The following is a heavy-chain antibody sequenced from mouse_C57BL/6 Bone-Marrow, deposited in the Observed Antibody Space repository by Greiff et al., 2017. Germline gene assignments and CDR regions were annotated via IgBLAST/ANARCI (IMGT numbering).Heavy chain of an antibody. J-gene: IGHJ3*01. CDR1: GYTFTSYW. CDR2: IDPSDSYP. CDR3: ARRRDGGLWFAY. D-gene: IGHD1-1*02. V-gene: IGHV1-59*01. Sequence: QVQLQQPGAELVRPGTSVKLSCKASGYTFTSYWMHWVKQRPGQGLEWIGVIDPSDSYPNYNQKFKGKATLTVDTSSSTAYMQLSSLTSEDAAVYYCARRRDGGLWFAYWGQGTLVTVSA.